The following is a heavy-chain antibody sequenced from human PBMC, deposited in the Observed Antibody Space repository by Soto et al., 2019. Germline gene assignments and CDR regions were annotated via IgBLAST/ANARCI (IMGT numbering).Heavy chain of an antibody. D-gene: IGHD3-10*01. CDR3: ASRDYGYGRHGFGY. CDR1: GCTFSSYA. Sequence: GASVKVSCKASGCTFSSYAISWVRQAPGQGLEWMGGIIPIFGTANYAQKFQGRVTITADKSTSTAYMELSSLRSEDTAVYYCASRDYGYGRHGFGYWGQGTLVTVSS. CDR2: IIPIFGTA. J-gene: IGHJ4*02. V-gene: IGHV1-69*06.